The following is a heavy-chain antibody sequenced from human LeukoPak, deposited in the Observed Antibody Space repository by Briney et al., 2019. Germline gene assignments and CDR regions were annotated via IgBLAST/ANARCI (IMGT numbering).Heavy chain of an antibody. D-gene: IGHD3-22*01. CDR3: AREPGSGYYFDY. J-gene: IGHJ4*02. Sequence: PSETLSLTCAVYGGSFSGYYWSWIRQPPGKGLEWIGEINHSGSTNYNPSLKSRVTISVDTSKNQFSLKLSSVTAADTAVYYCAREPGSGYYFDYWGQGTLVTVSS. CDR1: GGSFSGYY. V-gene: IGHV4-34*01. CDR2: INHSGST.